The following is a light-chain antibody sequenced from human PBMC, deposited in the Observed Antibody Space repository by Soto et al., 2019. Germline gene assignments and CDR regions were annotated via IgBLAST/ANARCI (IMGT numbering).Light chain of an antibody. J-gene: IGKJ4*01. CDR2: DAS. CDR1: QSVSTH. CDR3: SRLT. V-gene: IGKV3-11*01. Sequence: EIVLTQSPATLSLSPGERATLSCRASQSVSTHLAWYQQKPGQAPSLLIYDASNRATGIPARFSGSGSGTDFTLIISSLEPEDFALYYSSRLTFGGGTKVEIK.